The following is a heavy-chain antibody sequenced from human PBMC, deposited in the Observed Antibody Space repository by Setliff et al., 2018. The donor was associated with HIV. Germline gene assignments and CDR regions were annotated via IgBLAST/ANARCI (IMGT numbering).Heavy chain of an antibody. Sequence: ASVKVSCKASGGIFSSYALSWVRQAPGQGLEWMGGIIPILGSIDYAQKFQGRLSITADESTGTAYMELSSLRSEDTAVYYCARGAWYSSGWYSSRYMDVWGKGTTVTVSS. D-gene: IGHD6-19*01. V-gene: IGHV1-69*13. J-gene: IGHJ6*03. CDR2: IIPILGSI. CDR3: ARGAWYSSGWYSSRYMDV. CDR1: GGIFSSYA.